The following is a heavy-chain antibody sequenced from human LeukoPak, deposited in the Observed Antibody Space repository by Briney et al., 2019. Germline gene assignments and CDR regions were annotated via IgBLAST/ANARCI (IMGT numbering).Heavy chain of an antibody. J-gene: IGHJ3*02. Sequence: GGSLRLSCAASGFTFSSYGMHWVRQAPGKGLEWVAVIWYDGSNKYYADSVKGRFTISRDNSKNTLYLQMNSLRAEDTAVYYCARDLGITGTTLDAFDIWGQGTMVTVSS. CDR3: ARDLGITGTTLDAFDI. CDR2: IWYDGSNK. V-gene: IGHV3-33*01. D-gene: IGHD1-20*01. CDR1: GFTFSSYG.